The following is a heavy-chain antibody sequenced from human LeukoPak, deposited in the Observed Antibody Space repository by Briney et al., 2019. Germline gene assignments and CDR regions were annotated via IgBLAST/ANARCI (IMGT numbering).Heavy chain of an antibody. CDR1: GGTFSSYA. CDR3: ARYYDILTGYSHPFDY. D-gene: IGHD3-9*01. Sequence: ASVKVSCKASGGTFSSYAISWVRQAPGQGLEWMGWISAYNGNTNSVQKFQGRVTMTTDTSTSTAYMELRSLRSDDTAVYYCARYYDILTGYSHPFDYWGQGTLVTVSS. CDR2: ISAYNGNT. J-gene: IGHJ4*02. V-gene: IGHV1-18*01.